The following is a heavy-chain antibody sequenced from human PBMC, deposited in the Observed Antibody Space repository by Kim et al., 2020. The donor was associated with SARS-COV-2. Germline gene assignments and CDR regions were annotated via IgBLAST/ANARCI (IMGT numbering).Heavy chain of an antibody. CDR2: IHYGGST. V-gene: IGHV4-39*01. Sequence: SETLSLTCTVSGGSISSGSGYWGWIRQPPGKGLEWIGNIHYGGSTYYNPSLKSRVTISLDTSKNQFSLKLSSVTAADTAVYYCARMSGDSSGYWRDYWGQGTLVTVSS. CDR1: GGSISSGSGY. CDR3: ARMSGDSSGYWRDY. J-gene: IGHJ4*02. D-gene: IGHD3-22*01.